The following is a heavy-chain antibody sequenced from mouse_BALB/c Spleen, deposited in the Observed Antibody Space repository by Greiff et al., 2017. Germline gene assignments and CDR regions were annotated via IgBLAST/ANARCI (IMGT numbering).Heavy chain of an antibody. CDR1: GFTFSSYA. D-gene: IGHD1-2*01. J-gene: IGHJ3*01. CDR3: ARRDYGYRFAY. CDR2: ISSGGST. V-gene: IGHV5-6-5*01. Sequence: EVMLVESGGGLVKPGGSLKLSCAASGFTFSSYAMSWVRQTPEKRLEWVASISSGGSTYYPDRVKGRFTISRDNARNILYLQMSSLRSEDTAMYYCARRDYGYRFAYWGQGTLVTVSA.